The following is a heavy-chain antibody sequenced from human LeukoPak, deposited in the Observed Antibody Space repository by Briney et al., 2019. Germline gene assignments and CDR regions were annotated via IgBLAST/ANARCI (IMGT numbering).Heavy chain of an antibody. Sequence: GSLRLSCAASGFTFSSYSMNWVRQAPGKGLEWVSYISSSSSTIYYADSVKGRFTISRDNSKNTLYLQMNSLRAEDTAVYYCAKDDNYGSGSYYKIIFVYWGQGTLVTVSS. CDR3: AKDDNYGSGSYYKIIFVY. J-gene: IGHJ4*02. V-gene: IGHV3-48*01. CDR1: GFTFSSYS. CDR2: ISSSSSTI. D-gene: IGHD3-10*01.